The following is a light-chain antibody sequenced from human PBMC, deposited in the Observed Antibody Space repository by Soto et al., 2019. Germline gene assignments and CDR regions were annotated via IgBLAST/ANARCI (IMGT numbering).Light chain of an antibody. V-gene: IGLV1-44*01. J-gene: IGLJ2*01. CDR3: AAWDDSLNGVV. Sequence: QAVVTQPPSASGTSGQRVTISCSGSSSNIGSNTVNWYQQLPGTAPKLLIYSNNHRPSGVPDRFSGSKSGTSASLAISGLQSEDEADYYCAAWDDSLNGVVFGGGTKLTVL. CDR1: SSNIGSNT. CDR2: SNN.